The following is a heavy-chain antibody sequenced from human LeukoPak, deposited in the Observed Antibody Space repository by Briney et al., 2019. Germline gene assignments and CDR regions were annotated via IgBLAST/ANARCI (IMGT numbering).Heavy chain of an antibody. V-gene: IGHV3-7*01. CDR3: ARDLYDSSGYYYPWGFDY. D-gene: IGHD3-22*01. CDR2: IKQDGSEK. Sequence: GGSLRLSCAASGFTFSSYWMSWVRQAPGKGLEWVANIKQDGSEKYYVDSVKGRFTISRDNAKNSLYLQMNSLRAEDTAVYYCARDLYDSSGYYYPWGFDYWGQGPLVPSPS. J-gene: IGHJ4*02. CDR1: GFTFSSYW.